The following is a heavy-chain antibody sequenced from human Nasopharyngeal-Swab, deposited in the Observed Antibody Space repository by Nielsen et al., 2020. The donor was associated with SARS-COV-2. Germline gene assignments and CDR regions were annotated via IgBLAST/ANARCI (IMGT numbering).Heavy chain of an antibody. D-gene: IGHD3-16*01. Sequence: ASVKVSCKASGYTFTGYYMHWVRQAPGQGLEWMGRINPNSGGTNYAQKFQGRVTMTRDTSITTAYMELSRLRSDDTAVYYCARNDGVVRFGVDYWGQGTLVTVSS. V-gene: IGHV1-2*06. CDR2: INPNSGGT. J-gene: IGHJ4*02. CDR1: GYTFTGYY. CDR3: ARNDGVVRFGVDY.